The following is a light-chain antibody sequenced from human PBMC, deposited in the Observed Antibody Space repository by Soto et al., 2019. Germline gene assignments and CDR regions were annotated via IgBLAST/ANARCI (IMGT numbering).Light chain of an antibody. CDR2: DAS. CDR1: QSVASS. V-gene: IGKV3-20*01. Sequence: EIVLMQSPGTLSLSPGERGTLSCRASQSVASSLAWYQQKPGQAPRLLIYDASNRATGIPDRFSGSGSGTDFTLTLSRLEPEDVAVYYCQQYVNSPLTFGGGTKVDIK. J-gene: IGKJ4*01. CDR3: QQYVNSPLT.